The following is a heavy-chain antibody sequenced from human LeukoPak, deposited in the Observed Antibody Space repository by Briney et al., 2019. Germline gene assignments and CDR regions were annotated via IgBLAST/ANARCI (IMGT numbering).Heavy chain of an antibody. CDR3: VRHISANTGYFDS. CDR1: DGSVSSGTYY. CDR2: IHYSGSS. V-gene: IGHV4-39*01. J-gene: IGHJ4*02. Sequence: KSSETLSLTCTISDGSVSSGTYYWGWIRQSPGKGLEWIGSIHYSGSSYYNPSLKSRAAIFVDTSRDQVSMDLSYVTAADTALYYCVRHISANTGYFDSCGRGTLVTVSS.